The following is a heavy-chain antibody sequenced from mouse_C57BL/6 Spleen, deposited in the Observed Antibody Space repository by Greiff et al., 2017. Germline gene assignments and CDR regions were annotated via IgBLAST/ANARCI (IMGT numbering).Heavy chain of an antibody. Sequence: VQLQQSGPELVKPGASVKISCKASGYTFTDYYMNWVKQSHGKSLEWIGDINPNNGGTSYNQKFKGKATLTVDKSSSTAYMALRSLTSEDSAVYYCAEGYHYAMDYWGQGTSVTVSS. CDR3: AEGYHYAMDY. D-gene: IGHD2-14*01. CDR1: GYTFTDYY. J-gene: IGHJ4*01. CDR2: INPNNGGT. V-gene: IGHV1-26*01.